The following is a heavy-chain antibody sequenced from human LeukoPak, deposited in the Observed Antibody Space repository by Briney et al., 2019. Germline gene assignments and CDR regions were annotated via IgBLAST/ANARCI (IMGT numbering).Heavy chain of an antibody. V-gene: IGHV4-38-2*02. CDR1: GYSINSGYY. CDR3: ARDEELIFP. D-gene: IGHD1-7*01. CDR2: IYYSGST. Sequence: SETLSLTCTVSGYSINSGYYWGWIRQPPGMGLEWIGSIYYSGSTYYNPSLKSRVTISVDTSKNQFSLKLSSVTAADTAVYYCARDEELIFPWGQGTLVTVSS. J-gene: IGHJ5*02.